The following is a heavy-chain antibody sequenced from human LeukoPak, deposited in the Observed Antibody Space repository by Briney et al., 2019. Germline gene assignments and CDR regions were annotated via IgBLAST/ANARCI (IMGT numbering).Heavy chain of an antibody. CDR3: AKDTRIYYYYYMDV. CDR2: ISYDGSNK. J-gene: IGHJ6*03. Sequence: GGSLRLSCAASGFTFSRYAMHWVRQAPGKGLEWVTIISYDGSNKYYADSVKGRFTISRDNSKNTLYLQMNSLRAEDTAVYYCAKDTRIYYYYYMDVWGKGTTVTVSS. CDR1: GFTFSRYA. V-gene: IGHV3-30*04.